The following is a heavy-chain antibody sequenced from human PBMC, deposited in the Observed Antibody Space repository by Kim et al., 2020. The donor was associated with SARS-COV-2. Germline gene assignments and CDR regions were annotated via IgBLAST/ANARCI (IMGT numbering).Heavy chain of an antibody. Sequence: YNPSLKVRVTISVDTSKNQFSLKLSSVTAADTAVYYCARGSGYDLVIFDYWGQGTLVTVSS. CDR3: ARGSGYDLVIFDY. V-gene: IGHV4-34*01. D-gene: IGHD5-12*01. J-gene: IGHJ4*02.